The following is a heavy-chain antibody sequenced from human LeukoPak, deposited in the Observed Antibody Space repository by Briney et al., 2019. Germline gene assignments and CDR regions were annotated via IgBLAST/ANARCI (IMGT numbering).Heavy chain of an antibody. D-gene: IGHD5-18*01. J-gene: IGHJ4*02. CDR1: GFTVSSNY. V-gene: IGHV3-53*01. CDR2: IYSGGST. CDR3: ARGAGLYSYGHTTTFFDY. Sequence: PGGSLRLSCAASGFTVSSNYMSWVRQAPGKGLEWVSVIYSGGSTYYADSVKGRFTISRDNSKNTLYLQMNSLRAEDTAVYYCARGAGLYSYGHTTTFFDYWGQGTLVTVSS.